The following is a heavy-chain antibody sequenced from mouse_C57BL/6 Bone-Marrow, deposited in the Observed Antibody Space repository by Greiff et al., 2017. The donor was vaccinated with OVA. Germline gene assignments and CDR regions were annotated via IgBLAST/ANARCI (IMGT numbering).Heavy chain of an antibody. CDR2: IDPSDSYT. CDR3: ARSDYGSIYDWFAY. D-gene: IGHD1-1*01. CDR1: GYTFTSYW. V-gene: IGHV1-59*01. Sequence: VQLQQPGAELVRPGTSVKLSCKASGYTFTSYWMHWVKQRPGPGLEWIGVIDPSDSYTNYNQKFKGKATLTVDTSSSTAYMQHSSLTSEDSAVYYWARSDYGSIYDWFAYWGQGTLVTVSA. J-gene: IGHJ3*01.